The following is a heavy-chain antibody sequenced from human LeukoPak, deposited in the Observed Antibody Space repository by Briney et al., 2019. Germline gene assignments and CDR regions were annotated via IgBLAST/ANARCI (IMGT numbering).Heavy chain of an antibody. D-gene: IGHD3-3*01. J-gene: IGHJ4*02. CDR1: GYTFTSYY. V-gene: IGHV1-46*01. Sequence: ASVKVSCKAPGYTFTSYYMHWVRQAPGQGLEWMGIINPSGGSTSYAQKFQGRVTMTRDTSTSTVYMELSSLRSEDTAVYYCARADNIILEWLGLWGQGTLVTVSS. CDR3: ARADNIILEWLGL. CDR2: INPSGGST.